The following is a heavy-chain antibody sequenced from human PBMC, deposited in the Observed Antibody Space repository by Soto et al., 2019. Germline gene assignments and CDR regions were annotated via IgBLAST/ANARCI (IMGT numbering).Heavy chain of an antibody. CDR1: GYTLTALS. D-gene: IGHD6-6*01. J-gene: IGHJ4*02. V-gene: IGHV1-24*01. CDR2: FDPEDGEA. CDR3: ETSDGVYSSSTPAFDY. Sequence: GASVKVSCKVSGYTLTALSMHWVRQAPGKGLEWMGGFDPEDGEAIYAQKFQGRVTMTEDTSTDTAYMELSSPRSEDTDVYYCETSDGVYSSSTPAFDYWGQGTLVTVSS.